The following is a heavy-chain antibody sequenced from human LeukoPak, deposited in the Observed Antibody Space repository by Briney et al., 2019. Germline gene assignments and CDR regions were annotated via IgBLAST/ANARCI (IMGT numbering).Heavy chain of an antibody. Sequence: GGSLRLSCAASGFTFSSYEMNWVRQAPGKGLEWVSYISSSGSTIYYADSVKGRFTISRDNAKNSLYLKMNSLRAEDTAVYYCASLVGFWSGTDDYWGQGTLVTVSS. V-gene: IGHV3-48*03. CDR2: ISSSGSTI. CDR1: GFTFSSYE. D-gene: IGHD3-3*01. CDR3: ASLVGFWSGTDDY. J-gene: IGHJ4*02.